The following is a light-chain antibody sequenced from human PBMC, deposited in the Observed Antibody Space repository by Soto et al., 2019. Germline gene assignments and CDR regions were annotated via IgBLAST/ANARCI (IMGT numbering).Light chain of an antibody. CDR1: SSDVGKYNF. CDR2: QVD. Sequence: QSALTQPASVSGSPGQSITISCTGTSSDVGKYNFVSWYRQHPGNAPKLIIYQVDKRPSGISNRFSGSKSGNTASLTISGLQAEDEADYFCCSFAGTSTVFGGGTKVTVL. V-gene: IGLV2-23*02. CDR3: CSFAGTSTV. J-gene: IGLJ2*01.